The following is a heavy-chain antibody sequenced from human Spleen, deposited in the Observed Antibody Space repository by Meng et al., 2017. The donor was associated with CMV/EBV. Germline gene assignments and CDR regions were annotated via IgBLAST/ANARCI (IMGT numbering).Heavy chain of an antibody. D-gene: IGHD3-22*01. CDR3: ARDVGYYDSSGYYYWYYGMDV. Sequence: GESLKISFAASKFTFSGYAMHWVRQAPGKGLEWVANIKQDGSEKHYVDSVKGRFTISRDTAKNSLYLQMNRLRAEDKAVYYCARDVGYYDSSGYYYWYYGMDVWGQGTTVTVSS. CDR1: KFTFSGYA. V-gene: IGHV3-7*01. J-gene: IGHJ6*02. CDR2: IKQDGSEK.